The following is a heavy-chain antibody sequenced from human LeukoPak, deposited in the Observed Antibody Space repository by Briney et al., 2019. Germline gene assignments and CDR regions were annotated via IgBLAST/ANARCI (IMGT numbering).Heavy chain of an antibody. Sequence: GASVKVSCKASGGTFSSYAISWVRQAPGQGLEWMGGIIPIFGTANYAQKFQGRVTITADESTSTAYMELSSLRSEDTAVYYCARVVNMSEDYVWGSYRLDYYFDYWGQETLVTVSS. V-gene: IGHV1-69*01. J-gene: IGHJ4*02. CDR3: ARVVNMSEDYVWGSYRLDYYFDY. CDR2: IIPIFGTA. CDR1: GGTFSSYA. D-gene: IGHD3-16*02.